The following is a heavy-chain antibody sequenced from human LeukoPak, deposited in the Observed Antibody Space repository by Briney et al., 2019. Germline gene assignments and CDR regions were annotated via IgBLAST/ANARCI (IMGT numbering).Heavy chain of an antibody. CDR3: ARAWQWLLGRGYYYMDV. CDR1: GYTFTSYY. V-gene: IGHV1-46*01. CDR2: INPSGGST. J-gene: IGHJ6*03. D-gene: IGHD3-22*01. Sequence: ASVTVSCKASGYTFTSYYMHWVRQAPGQGLEWVGIINPSGGSTSYAQKFQGRVTMTRDMSTSTVYMELSSLRSEDTAVYYCARAWQWLLGRGYYYMDVWGKGTTVTVSS.